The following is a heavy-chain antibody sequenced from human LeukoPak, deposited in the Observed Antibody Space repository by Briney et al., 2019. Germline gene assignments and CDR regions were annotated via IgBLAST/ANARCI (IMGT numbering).Heavy chain of an antibody. CDR1: GYTFTSYD. Sequence: ASVKVSCKASGYTFTSYDINWVRQATGQGLEWMGWMNPNSGNTGCAQKFQGRVTMTRNTSISTAYMELSSLRSEDAAVYYCARLGTNDAFDIWGQGTMVTVSS. J-gene: IGHJ3*02. CDR2: MNPNSGNT. CDR3: ARLGTNDAFDI. D-gene: IGHD2-2*01. V-gene: IGHV1-8*01.